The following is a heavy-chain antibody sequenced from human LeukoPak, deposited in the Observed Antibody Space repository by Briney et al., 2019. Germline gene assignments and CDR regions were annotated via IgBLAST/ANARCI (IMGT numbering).Heavy chain of an antibody. CDR3: ARGADMVVPAKSMDV. V-gene: IGHV4-34*01. Sequence: SETLSLTCAVYGGSFSGYYWSWLRQPPGKGLEWIGEINHSGSTNYNPSLKSRVTISVDTSKNQFSLKLSSVTAADTAVYYCARGADMVVPAKSMDVWGQGTTVTVSS. D-gene: IGHD2-2*01. J-gene: IGHJ6*02. CDR1: GGSFSGYY. CDR2: INHSGST.